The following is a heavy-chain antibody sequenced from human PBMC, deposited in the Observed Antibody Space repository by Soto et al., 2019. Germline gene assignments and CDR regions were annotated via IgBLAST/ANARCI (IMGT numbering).Heavy chain of an antibody. CDR2: IYYSGST. J-gene: IGHJ6*03. Sequence: SETLSLTCTVSGGSISSGGYYWSWIRQHPGKGLEWIGYIYYSGSTYYNPSLKSRVTISVDTSKNQFSLKLSSVTAADTAVYYCARENCGGDCYSFRDYYYYYYMDVWGKGTTVTVSS. CDR3: ARENCGGDCYSFRDYYYYYYMDV. V-gene: IGHV4-31*03. D-gene: IGHD2-21*01. CDR1: GGSISSGGYY.